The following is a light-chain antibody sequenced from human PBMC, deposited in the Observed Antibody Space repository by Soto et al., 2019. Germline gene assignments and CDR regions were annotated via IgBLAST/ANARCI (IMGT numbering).Light chain of an antibody. J-gene: IGKJ1*01. CDR1: QSVSSSY. CDR3: QQYGSSST. Sequence: EIVLTQSPGTLSLSPGERATLSCRASQSVSSSYLAWYRQKPGQAPRLLIYGASSRATGIPDRFSGSASGTDFTLTISRLEPEDFAVYYCQQYGSSSTFGQGTKVEIK. CDR2: GAS. V-gene: IGKV3-20*01.